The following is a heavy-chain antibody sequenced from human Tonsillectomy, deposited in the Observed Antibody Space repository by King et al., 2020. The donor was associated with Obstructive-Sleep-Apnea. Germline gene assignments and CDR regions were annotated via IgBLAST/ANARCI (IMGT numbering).Heavy chain of an antibody. CDR3: ARDLAGFY. CDR2: IYYGGNT. J-gene: IGHJ4*02. Sequence: VQLQESGPGLVKPSETLSLTCSVSGGSIXSFYWSWIXQPPGKGLEWIGYIYYGGNTNYNPSLKSRVTISVDTSKNQFSLKLTSVTAADTAVYYCARDLAGFYWGQGTLVTVSS. D-gene: IGHD3-10*01. V-gene: IGHV4-59*01. CDR1: GGSIXSFY.